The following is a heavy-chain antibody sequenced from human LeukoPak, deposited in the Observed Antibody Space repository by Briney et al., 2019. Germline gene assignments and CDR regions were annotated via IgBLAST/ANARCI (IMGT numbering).Heavy chain of an antibody. Sequence: XXXXVRQAPGKGLEWVAVISYDGSNKYYADSVKGRFTISRDNSKNTLYLQMNSLRAEDTAVYYCARSNYGDYDFDYWGQGTLVTVSS. CDR2: ISYDGSNK. CDR3: ARSNYGDYDFDY. V-gene: IGHV3-30-3*01. J-gene: IGHJ4*02. CDR1: X. D-gene: IGHD4-17*01.